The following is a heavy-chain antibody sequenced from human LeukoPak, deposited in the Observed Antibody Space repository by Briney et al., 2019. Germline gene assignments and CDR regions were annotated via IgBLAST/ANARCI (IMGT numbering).Heavy chain of an antibody. V-gene: IGHV3-53*01. D-gene: IGHD2-15*01. CDR1: GFTVSSTY. Sequence: GGSLRLSCAASGFTVSSTYMSWVRQAPGKGLEWVSVIYSGGNIYYIESVKGRFTISRDTSKNTLYLQMNSLRAEDTAVYFCAGRHCSGGGCYFAGADPFDYWGQGTLVTVSS. CDR2: IYSGGNI. CDR3: AGRHCSGGGCYFAGADPFDY. J-gene: IGHJ4*02.